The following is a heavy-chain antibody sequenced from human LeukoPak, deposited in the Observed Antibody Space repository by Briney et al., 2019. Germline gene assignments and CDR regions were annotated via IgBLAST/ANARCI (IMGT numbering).Heavy chain of an antibody. Sequence: GGSLRLSCTASGFTFGDYAMSWFRQAPGKGLEWVGFIRSKAYGGTTEYAASVKGRFTISRDDSKSIAYLQMNSLKTEDTAVYYCTRDLPYKCSSTSCPLRWFDPWGQGTLVTVSS. J-gene: IGHJ5*02. CDR2: IRSKAYGGTT. CDR1: GFTFGDYA. CDR3: TRDLPYKCSSTSCPLRWFDP. D-gene: IGHD2-2*01. V-gene: IGHV3-49*03.